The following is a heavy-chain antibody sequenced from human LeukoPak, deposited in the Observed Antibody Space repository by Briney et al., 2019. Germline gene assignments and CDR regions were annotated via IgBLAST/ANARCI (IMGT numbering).Heavy chain of an antibody. CDR3: ARVGNPLVTVFAWFDP. D-gene: IGHD3-3*01. CDR2: IYYSGST. Sequence: SETLSLTCTVSGGSVSSSSSYWGWIRQPPGKGLEWIGSIYYSGSTYYNPSLKSRVTMSVDTSTNQFSLKLSSVTAADTALYYCARVGNPLVTVFAWFDPWGQGTLVTASS. J-gene: IGHJ5*02. CDR1: GGSVSSSSSY. V-gene: IGHV4-39*07.